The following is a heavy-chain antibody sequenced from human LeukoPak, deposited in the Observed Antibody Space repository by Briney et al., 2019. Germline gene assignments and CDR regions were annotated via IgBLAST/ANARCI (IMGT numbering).Heavy chain of an antibody. V-gene: IGHV4-59*01. J-gene: IGHJ6*03. CDR1: GGSISGYH. CDR2: IYYSGSS. CDR3: ARVPRSYHYYYYMDV. Sequence: SETLSLTCNVSGGSISGYHWSWIRRPPGKGLEWLGYIYYSGSSNYNPSLKSRVTISADTSKNQFSLKLSSVTAADTAVYYCARVPRSYHYYYYMDVWGKGTTVTVSS.